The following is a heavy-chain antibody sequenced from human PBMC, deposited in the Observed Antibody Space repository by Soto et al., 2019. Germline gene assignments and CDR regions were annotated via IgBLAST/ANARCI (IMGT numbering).Heavy chain of an antibody. Sequence: SDTLSLTCAVSGGSISSSYWSWIRQPPGKGLEWIGYIYDSGSTYYNSSLKSRVTMSVDTSKNQFSLKLTSVTAADTAVYYCARDKITGLFDYWGQGTLVNVS. CDR1: GGSISSSY. CDR3: ARDKITGLFDY. V-gene: IGHV4-59*12. J-gene: IGHJ4*02. D-gene: IGHD2-8*02. CDR2: IYDSGST.